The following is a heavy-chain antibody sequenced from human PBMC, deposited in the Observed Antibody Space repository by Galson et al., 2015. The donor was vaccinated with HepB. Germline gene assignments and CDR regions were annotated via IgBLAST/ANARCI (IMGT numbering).Heavy chain of an antibody. Sequence: SETLSLTCAVYGGSFSGYYWSWIRQPPGKGLEWIGEINHSGSTNYNPSLKSRVTISVDTSKNQFSLKLSSVTAADTAVYYCARGLWGYGGWEFDYWGQETLVTVSS. J-gene: IGHJ4*02. D-gene: IGHD3-10*01. CDR2: INHSGST. V-gene: IGHV4-34*01. CDR1: GGSFSGYY. CDR3: ARGLWGYGGWEFDY.